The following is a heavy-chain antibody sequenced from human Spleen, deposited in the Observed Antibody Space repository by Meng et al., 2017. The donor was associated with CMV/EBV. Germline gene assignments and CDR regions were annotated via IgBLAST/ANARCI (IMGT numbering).Heavy chain of an antibody. D-gene: IGHD2-15*01. Sequence: QVQSVQCGGEVKKPGSSVKVSCKASGGTFSSYAISWVRQAPGQGLEWMGGIIPIFGTANYAQKFQGRVTITADESTSTAYMELSSLRSEDTAVYYCARGTVCGGSCLYYFDYWGQGTLVTVSS. V-gene: IGHV1-69*12. CDR2: IIPIFGTA. CDR1: GGTFSSYA. CDR3: ARGTVCGGSCLYYFDY. J-gene: IGHJ4*02.